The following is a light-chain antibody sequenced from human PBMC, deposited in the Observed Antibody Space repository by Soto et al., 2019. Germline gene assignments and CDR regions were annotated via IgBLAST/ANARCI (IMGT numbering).Light chain of an antibody. CDR3: RQHNAWPRT. CDR2: DAS. CDR1: LSVRRN. V-gene: IGKV3-15*01. Sequence: EIVMTQSPATLSVSPGERATLSCRASLSVRRNLAWYQQKPGQAPRLLIFDASPRATGIPGRFSGGSAETEFTLTITSLQSEVIAVYYCRQHNAWPRTCSQGTKVDIK. J-gene: IGKJ1*01.